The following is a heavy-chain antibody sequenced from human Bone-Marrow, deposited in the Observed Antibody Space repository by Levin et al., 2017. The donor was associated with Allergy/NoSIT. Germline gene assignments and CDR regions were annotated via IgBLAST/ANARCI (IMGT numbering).Heavy chain of an antibody. Sequence: ASVKVSCKVSGDTLSELSIHWVRRAPGKGLEWMGVFDPEDGEKVHVQKFQGRVTMTGDTSTDTAYMELTSLRSEDTAIYYCATGIEVSSGFDYWGPGTVVTVSS. CDR1: GDTLSELS. V-gene: IGHV1-24*01. J-gene: IGHJ4*02. CDR3: ATGIEVSSGFDY. D-gene: IGHD6-6*01. CDR2: FDPEDGEK.